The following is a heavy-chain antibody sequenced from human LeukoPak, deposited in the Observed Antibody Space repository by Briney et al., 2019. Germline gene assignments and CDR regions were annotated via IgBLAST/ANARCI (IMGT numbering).Heavy chain of an antibody. CDR3: ARAPFSSGWYLPWGYMDV. V-gene: IGHV1-18*01. J-gene: IGHJ6*03. D-gene: IGHD6-19*01. CDR1: GDTFSSYA. CDR2: ISAYNTNT. Sequence: ASVKVSCKASGDTFSSYAISWVRQAPGQGLEWMAWISAYNTNTNYAQKLQGRVTMTTDTSTSTAYMELRSLRSDDTAVYYCARAPFSSGWYLPWGYMDVWGKGTTVTISS.